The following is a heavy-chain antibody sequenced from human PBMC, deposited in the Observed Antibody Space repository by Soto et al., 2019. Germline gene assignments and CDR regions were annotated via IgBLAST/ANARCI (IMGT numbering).Heavy chain of an antibody. CDR3: TRGDGDYHDGNGYLGRH. CDR2: IKNDGSGA. J-gene: IGHJ4*02. CDR1: GFTFSNYW. Sequence: EVQLVESVGDLVQPGGSLRLSCVASGFTFSNYWMHWVRQPPGKGLEWVSRIKNDGSGAYYADSVQGRFTISRDNAKNTLYVQMNSLRAEDTAVYYCTRGDGDYHDGNGYLGRHWGQGTLVTVSS. V-gene: IGHV3-74*01. D-gene: IGHD5-18*01.